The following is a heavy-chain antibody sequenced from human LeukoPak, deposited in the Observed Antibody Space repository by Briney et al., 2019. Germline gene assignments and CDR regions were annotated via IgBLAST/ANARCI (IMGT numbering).Heavy chain of an antibody. V-gene: IGHV1-18*01. CDR2: ISAYNGNT. D-gene: IGHD2-2*01. Sequence: GASVKVSCKASGYTFTSYGISWVRQAPGQGLEWMGWISAYNGNTNYAQKLQGRVTMTTDTSTSTAYMELRSLRSDDTAVYYCARDTLGSSTLYPAYYMDVWGKGTTVTVSS. CDR1: GYTFTSYG. CDR3: ARDTLGSSTLYPAYYMDV. J-gene: IGHJ6*03.